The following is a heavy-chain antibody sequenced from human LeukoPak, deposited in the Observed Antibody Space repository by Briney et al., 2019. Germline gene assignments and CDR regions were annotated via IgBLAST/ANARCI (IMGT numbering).Heavy chain of an antibody. Sequence: GGSLRLSCAASGFTFSSYAMSWVRQAPGKGLEWVSAISGSGGSTYYADSVKGRFTISRDNSKNTLYLQMNSLRAEDTAVYYCAKERAYYYDSSGYSAYWGQGTTVTVSS. CDR2: ISGSGGST. J-gene: IGHJ6*02. CDR3: AKERAYYYDSSGYSAY. V-gene: IGHV3-23*01. D-gene: IGHD3-22*01. CDR1: GFTFSSYA.